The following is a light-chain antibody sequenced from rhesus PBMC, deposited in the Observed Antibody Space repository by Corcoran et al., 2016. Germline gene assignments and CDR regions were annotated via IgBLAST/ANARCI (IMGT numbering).Light chain of an antibody. CDR2: KAS. Sequence: DIQMTQSPSSLSASVGDTVTITCRASQSISSWLAWSQQKPGKAPKLLIYKASSLQSGVPSRFSGSGSGTDFTLTISSLQPEDFATYYCLQYSSSPWTFGQGTKVEIK. V-gene: IGKV1-22*01. CDR1: QSISSW. J-gene: IGKJ1*01. CDR3: LQYSSSPWT.